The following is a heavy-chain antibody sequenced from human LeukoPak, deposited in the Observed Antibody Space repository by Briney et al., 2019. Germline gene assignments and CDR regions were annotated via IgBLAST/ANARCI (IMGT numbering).Heavy chain of an antibody. J-gene: IGHJ4*02. Sequence: SVKVSCKASGGTFSSYAISWVRQAPGQGLEWMGGIIPIFGTANYAQKFQGRVTITTDESTSTACMELSSLRSEDTAVYYCARVIDFWSGYSVDYWGQGTLVTVSS. CDR1: GGTFSSYA. D-gene: IGHD3-3*01. CDR3: ARVIDFWSGYSVDY. CDR2: IIPIFGTA. V-gene: IGHV1-69*05.